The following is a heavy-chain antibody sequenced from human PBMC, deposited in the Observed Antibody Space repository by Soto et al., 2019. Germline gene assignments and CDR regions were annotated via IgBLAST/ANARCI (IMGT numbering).Heavy chain of an antibody. V-gene: IGHV4-59*01. D-gene: IGHD3-16*01. J-gene: IGHJ4*01. CDR3: ARVGGVAARTFDY. CDR2: LYYSDNT. Sequence: SETLSLTCTVSGGSISPFYWSWVRQPPGKGLEWIGYLYYSDNTNYNPSLKSRVTISVDASKNQVSLRLTSVTAADTAAYYCARVGGVAARTFDYWGHGTVVTVSS. CDR1: GGSISPFY.